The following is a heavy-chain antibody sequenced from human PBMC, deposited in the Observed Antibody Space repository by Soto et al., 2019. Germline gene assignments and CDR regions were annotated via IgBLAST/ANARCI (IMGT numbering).Heavy chain of an antibody. CDR3: ARVSYGDYGSYYFDY. CDR2: INPNSGGT. J-gene: IGHJ4*02. CDR1: GYTFTGYY. V-gene: IGHV1-2*04. Sequence: QVQLVQSGAEVKKPGASVKVSCKASGYTFTGYYMHWVRQAPGQGLEWMGWINPNSGGTNYAQKFQGWDTMTRDTSISTAYMELSRLRSDDTAVYYCARVSYGDYGSYYFDYWGQGTLVTVSS. D-gene: IGHD4-17*01.